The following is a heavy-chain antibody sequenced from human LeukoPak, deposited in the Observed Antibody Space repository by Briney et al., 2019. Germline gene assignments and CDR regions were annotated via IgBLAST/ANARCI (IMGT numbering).Heavy chain of an antibody. Sequence: GASVKVSCKASGYTFTGYYMHWVRQAPGQGLEWMGWINPNSGGTNYAQKFQGRVTMTRDTSISTAYMELSRLRSDDTAVYYCARVGMIVVDEDAFDIWGQGTMVTVSS. CDR1: GYTFTGYY. D-gene: IGHD3-22*01. J-gene: IGHJ3*02. CDR2: INPNSGGT. V-gene: IGHV1-2*02. CDR3: ARVGMIVVDEDAFDI.